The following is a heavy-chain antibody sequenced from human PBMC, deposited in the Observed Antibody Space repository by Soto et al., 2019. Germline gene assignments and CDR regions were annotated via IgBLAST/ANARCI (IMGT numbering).Heavy chain of an antibody. V-gene: IGHV1-3*01. CDR1: GFTFTNYV. J-gene: IGHJ4*02. CDR3: ARVLVGARDFDY. Sequence: QVHLVQSGAEVKKPGASVKVSCKASGFTFTNYVIHWLRQAPGQRPEWMGWINADNGNTEYSQKFHGRVTFTRDTSASTAYIELSILRSEDMAVYYCARVLVGARDFDYWGQGTLVTVSS. CDR2: INADNGNT. D-gene: IGHD1-26*01.